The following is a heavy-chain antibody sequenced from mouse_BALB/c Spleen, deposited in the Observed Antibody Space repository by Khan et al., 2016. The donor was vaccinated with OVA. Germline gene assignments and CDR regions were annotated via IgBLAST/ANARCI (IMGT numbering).Heavy chain of an antibody. D-gene: IGHD1-1*02. V-gene: IGHV2-6-5*01. CDR1: GFSLTDYG. Sequence: VELVESGPGLMAPSQSLSITCTVSGFSLTDYGVSWIRQPPGKGLEWLGLIWGGGSTYYNSVLKSRLSINKDNSKSQVFLNMNSLQTDDTAMYYCAKLLWSHYYAMDYWGQGTSVTVSS. J-gene: IGHJ4*01. CDR2: IWGGGST. CDR3: AKLLWSHYYAMDY.